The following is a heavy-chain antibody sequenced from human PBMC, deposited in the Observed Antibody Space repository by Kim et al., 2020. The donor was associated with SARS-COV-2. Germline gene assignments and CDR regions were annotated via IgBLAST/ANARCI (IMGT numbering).Heavy chain of an antibody. CDR3: ARGGQQLPSPFDY. J-gene: IGHJ4*02. V-gene: IGHV3-33*05. CDR1: GFTFSSYG. Sequence: GGSLRLSCAASGFTFSSYGMHWVRQAPGKGLEWVAVISYDGSNKYYADSVKGRFTISRDNSKNTLYLQMNSLRAEDTAVYYCARGGQQLPSPFDYWGQGTLVTVSS. D-gene: IGHD6-13*01. CDR2: ISYDGSNK.